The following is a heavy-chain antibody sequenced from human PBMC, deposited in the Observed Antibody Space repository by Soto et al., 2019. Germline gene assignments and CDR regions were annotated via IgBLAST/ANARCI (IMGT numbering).Heavy chain of an antibody. CDR2: INPNSGGT. V-gene: IGHV1-2*04. Sequence: GASVKVSCKASGYTFTGYYMHWVRQAPGQGLEWMGWINPNSGGTNYAQKFQGWVTMTRDTSISTAYMELSRLRSDDTAVYYCAREYSSSSEYFQHWGQGTLVTVSS. D-gene: IGHD6-6*01. CDR1: GYTFTGYY. J-gene: IGHJ1*01. CDR3: AREYSSSSEYFQH.